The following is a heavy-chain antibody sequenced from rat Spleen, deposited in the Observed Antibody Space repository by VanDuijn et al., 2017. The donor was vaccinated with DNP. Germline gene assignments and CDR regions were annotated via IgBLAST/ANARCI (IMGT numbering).Heavy chain of an antibody. CDR1: GFTFSHYY. V-gene: IGHV5S11*01. Sequence: EVQLVESGGGLVQPGRSLKLSCAASGFTFSHYYMAWVRQAPTKGLEWVAYIGSPAYAPYYTDSVKGRFTISRDNAKSTLYLQMDSLRSEETATYYCTRHGEVHLRYAMDAWGQGTSVTVSS. D-gene: IGHD1-5*01. CDR3: TRHGEVHLRYAMDA. J-gene: IGHJ4*01. CDR2: IGSPAYAP.